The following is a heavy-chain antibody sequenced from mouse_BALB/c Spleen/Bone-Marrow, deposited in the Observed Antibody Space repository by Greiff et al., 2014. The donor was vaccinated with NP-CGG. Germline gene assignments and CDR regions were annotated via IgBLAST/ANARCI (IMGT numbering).Heavy chain of an antibody. D-gene: IGHD4-1*01. CDR3: ARNWDWVFAY. V-gene: IGHV1-5*01. J-gene: IGHJ3*01. CDR1: GYTFTNYW. Sequence: EVQLQQSGTVLARPGASLRMSCKASGYTFTNYWINWIKQRPGQGLGWIGAIYPGNNDAKYTQKFKAKAKLTAVTSTSTADMELSGLTNEDSAVYYCARNWDWVFAYWGQGTLVTVSA. CDR2: IYPGNNDA.